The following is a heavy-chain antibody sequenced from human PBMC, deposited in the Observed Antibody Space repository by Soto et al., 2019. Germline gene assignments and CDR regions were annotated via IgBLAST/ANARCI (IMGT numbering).Heavy chain of an antibody. CDR3: AKDKKSEGMIVVVMSSGFDF. CDR2: ISGGGSTT. J-gene: IGHJ4*02. CDR1: GFTFSNYA. V-gene: IGHV3-23*01. Sequence: EVHLLESGGGLVQPGGSLSLSCAVSGFTFSNYAMSWVRQAPGKGLEWVSFISGGGSTTYYADSVKGRFTISRDNSKNTLYLQMNSLSAEDTAVYYCAKDKKSEGMIVVVMSSGFDFWGQGTLVSVSS. D-gene: IGHD3-22*01.